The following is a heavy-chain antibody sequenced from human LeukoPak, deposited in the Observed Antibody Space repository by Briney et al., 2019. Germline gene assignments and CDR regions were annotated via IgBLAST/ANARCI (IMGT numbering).Heavy chain of an antibody. Sequence: ASETLSLTCTFSGGSFRPAHWSWIRQPPGKGLEWIGVICDNGNTDYNPSLKSRVTISVDTSKSQFSLKLSSLAAADTAVYYCATGRDPYKTGHWGQGTLVTVSS. D-gene: IGHD1-1*01. V-gene: IGHV4-59*01. CDR3: ATGRDPYKTGH. J-gene: IGHJ4*02. CDR1: GGSFRPAH. CDR2: ICDNGNT.